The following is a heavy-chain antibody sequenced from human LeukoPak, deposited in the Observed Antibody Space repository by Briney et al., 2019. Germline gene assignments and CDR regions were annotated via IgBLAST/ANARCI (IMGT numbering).Heavy chain of an antibody. Sequence: RGASLKISCKGSGSSFTNYWIAWVRQMPGKGLEWMGIIYPGDSDTRYSPSLQGQVTISADKSISTAYLQWSSLKASDTAMYYCAKGKGYCSAGSCGIFDYWGQGTLVTVSS. CDR3: AKGKGYCSAGSCGIFDY. D-gene: IGHD2-15*01. J-gene: IGHJ4*02. CDR1: GSSFTNYW. CDR2: IYPGDSDT. V-gene: IGHV5-51*01.